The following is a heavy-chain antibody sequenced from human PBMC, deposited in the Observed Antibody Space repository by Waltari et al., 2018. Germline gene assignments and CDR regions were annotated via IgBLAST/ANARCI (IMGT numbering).Heavy chain of an antibody. CDR1: GYSISSGYY. CDR3: ARLDRFSDYNWFDP. D-gene: IGHD3-22*01. CDR2: IYQSGGT. Sequence: QVQLQESGPGLVKPSETLSLTCTVSGYSISSGYYWGWIRQPPGKGLEWIGTIYQSGGTKYNPSLKSRVTISVDTSKNQFSLKLTSVTAADAAVYYCARLDRFSDYNWFDPWGHGTLVTVSS. J-gene: IGHJ5*02. V-gene: IGHV4-38-2*02.